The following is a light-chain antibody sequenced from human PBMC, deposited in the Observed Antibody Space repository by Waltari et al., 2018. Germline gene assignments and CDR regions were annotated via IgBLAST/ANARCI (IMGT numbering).Light chain of an antibody. CDR1: NSAVGGHNN. J-gene: IGLJ1*01. CDR3: CSYTSIGTYI. CDR2: DVN. Sequence: HSALAQPSSVSGSPGRSITLSCTGTNSAVGGHNNVSWYQQHPGKASQTMIYDVNNRPSGVSSRFYGSKSGNTASLTISGLQAEDEADYYCCSYTSIGTYIFGTGTKVTVL. V-gene: IGLV2-14*01.